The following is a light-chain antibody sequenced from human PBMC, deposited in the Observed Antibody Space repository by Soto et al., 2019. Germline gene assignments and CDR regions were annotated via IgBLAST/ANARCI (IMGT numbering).Light chain of an antibody. CDR1: QSVSRY. Sequence: EIVLTQSPATLSLSPGERATLSCRASQSVSRYLAWYQQKPGQAPRLLIYDASNRATGIPARFSGSGSGTDFTLNINSLEPEDFAVYYCEQRSDWPLTFGGGTKVEIK. CDR2: DAS. V-gene: IGKV3-11*01. J-gene: IGKJ4*01. CDR3: EQRSDWPLT.